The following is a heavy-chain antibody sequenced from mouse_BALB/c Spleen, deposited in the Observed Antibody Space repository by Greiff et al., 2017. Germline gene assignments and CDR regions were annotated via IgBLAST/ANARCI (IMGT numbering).Heavy chain of an antibody. J-gene: IGHJ4*01. Sequence: DVKLVESGGGLVKPGGSLKLSCAASGFTFSSYAMSWVRQTPEKRLEWVASISSGGSTYYPDSVKGRFTISRDNARNILYLQMSSLRSEDTAMYYCARGRRPDAMDYWGQGTSVTVSS. V-gene: IGHV5-6-5*01. CDR2: ISSGGST. CDR1: GFTFSSYA. CDR3: ARGRRPDAMDY.